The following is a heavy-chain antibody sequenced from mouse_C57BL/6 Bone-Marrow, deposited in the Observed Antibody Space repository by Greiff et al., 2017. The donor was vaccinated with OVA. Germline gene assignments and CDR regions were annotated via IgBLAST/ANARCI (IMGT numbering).Heavy chain of an antibody. CDR1: GYTFTSYW. Sequence: QVHVKQPGAELVKPGASVKLSCKASGYTFTSYWMHWVKQRPGQGLEWIGMIHPNSGSTNYNEKFKSKATLTVDKSSSTAYMQLSSLTSEDSAVYYCAREDDYDEGPYAMDYWGQGTSVTVSS. V-gene: IGHV1-64*01. CDR2: IHPNSGST. D-gene: IGHD2-4*01. CDR3: AREDDYDEGPYAMDY. J-gene: IGHJ4*01.